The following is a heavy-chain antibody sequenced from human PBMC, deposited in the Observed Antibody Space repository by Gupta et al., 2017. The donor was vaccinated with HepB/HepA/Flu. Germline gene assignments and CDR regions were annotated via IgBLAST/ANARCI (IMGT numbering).Heavy chain of an antibody. D-gene: IGHD2/OR15-2a*01. J-gene: IGHJ6*03. Sequence: GRFTISRDNAKSSLYLQMNSLRAEDTAVYYCARALLRNPRPYYYYYMDVWGKGTTVTVSS. CDR3: ARALLRNPRPYYYYYMDV. V-gene: IGHV3-11*06.